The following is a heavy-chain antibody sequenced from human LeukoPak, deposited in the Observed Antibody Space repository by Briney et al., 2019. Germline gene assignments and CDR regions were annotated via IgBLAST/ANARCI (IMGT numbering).Heavy chain of an antibody. J-gene: IGHJ4*02. D-gene: IGHD2-2*01. CDR3: AREEVPASPFDY. CDR1: GYTFTSYG. CDR2: ISAYNGNT. Sequence: ASVKVSCKASGYTFTSYGISWVRQAPGQGLEWMGWISAYNGNTNYAQKLQGRVTMTTDTSTSTAYMELRSLRSNDTAVYYCAREEVPASPFDYWGQGTLVTVSS. V-gene: IGHV1-18*01.